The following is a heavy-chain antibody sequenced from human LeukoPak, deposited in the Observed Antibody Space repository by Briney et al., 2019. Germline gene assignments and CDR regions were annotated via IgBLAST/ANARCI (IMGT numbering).Heavy chain of an antibody. CDR1: GGSISSSSYY. V-gene: IGHV4-39*01. D-gene: IGHD2-2*02. CDR2: IYYSGST. Sequence: PSETLSLTCTVSGGSISSSSYYWGWIRQPPGKGLEWIGSIYYSGSTYYNPSLKSRVTISVDTSKNQFSLKLSSVTAADTAVYYCARLGVNPRGPIPALVDVWGKGTTVTVSS. J-gene: IGHJ6*04. CDR3: ARLGVNPRGPIPALVDV.